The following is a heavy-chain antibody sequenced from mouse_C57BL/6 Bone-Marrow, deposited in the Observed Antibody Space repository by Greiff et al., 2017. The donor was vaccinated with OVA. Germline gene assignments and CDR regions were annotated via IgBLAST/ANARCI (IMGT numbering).Heavy chain of an antibody. CDR3: ARTYYGSSYWFAY. Sequence: KLSCKASGYTFTSYGISWVKQRTGQGLEWIGEIYPRSGNTYYNEKFKGKATLTADKSSSTAYMELRSLTSEDSAVYFCARTYYGSSYWFAYWGQGTLVTVSA. CDR1: GYTFTSYG. J-gene: IGHJ3*01. CDR2: IYPRSGNT. D-gene: IGHD1-1*01. V-gene: IGHV1-81*01.